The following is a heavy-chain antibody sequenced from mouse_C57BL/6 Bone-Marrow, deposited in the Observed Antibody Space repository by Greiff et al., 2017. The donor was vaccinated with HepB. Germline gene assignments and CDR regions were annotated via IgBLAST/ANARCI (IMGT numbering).Heavy chain of an antibody. CDR3: ASADGYYLGYAMDY. CDR2: IWSGGST. Sequence: QVQLKQSGPGLVQPSQSLSITCTVSGFSLTSYGVHWVRQSPGKGLEWLGVIWSGGSTDYNAAFISRLSISKDNSTSQVFFKMNSLQADDTAIYYCASADGYYLGYAMDYWGQGTSVTVSS. V-gene: IGHV2-2*01. J-gene: IGHJ4*01. D-gene: IGHD2-3*01. CDR1: GFSLTSYG.